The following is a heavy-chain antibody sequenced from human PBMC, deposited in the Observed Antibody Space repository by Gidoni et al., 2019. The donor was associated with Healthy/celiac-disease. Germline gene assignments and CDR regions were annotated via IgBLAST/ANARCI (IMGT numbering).Heavy chain of an antibody. D-gene: IGHD3-10*01. V-gene: IGHV1-24*01. Sequence: QVQLVQSGAAVKKPGASVKVSCKVSGYTLPALSMHWVRQAPGKGLAWMGGFDPEDGETIYAQKFQGRVTMTEDTATDTAYMELSSLRSEDTAVYYCATVFPYGSGSYSPNYYYYGMDVWGQGTTVTVSS. CDR1: GYTLPALS. CDR2: FDPEDGET. J-gene: IGHJ6*02. CDR3: ATVFPYGSGSYSPNYYYYGMDV.